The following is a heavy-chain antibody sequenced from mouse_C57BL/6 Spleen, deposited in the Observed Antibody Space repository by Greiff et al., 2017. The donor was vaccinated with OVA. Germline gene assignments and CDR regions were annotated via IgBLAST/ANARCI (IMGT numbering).Heavy chain of an antibody. Sequence: QVQLQQSGAELVMPGASVKLSCKASGYTFTSYWMHWVKQRPGQGLEWIGEIDPSDSYTNYNQKFKGKSTLTVDKSSSTAYMQLSSLTSEDSAVYYCARWDYGSSPDYWGQGTTLTVSS. CDR2: IDPSDSYT. J-gene: IGHJ2*01. CDR1: GYTFTSYW. CDR3: ARWDYGSSPDY. V-gene: IGHV1-69*01. D-gene: IGHD1-1*01.